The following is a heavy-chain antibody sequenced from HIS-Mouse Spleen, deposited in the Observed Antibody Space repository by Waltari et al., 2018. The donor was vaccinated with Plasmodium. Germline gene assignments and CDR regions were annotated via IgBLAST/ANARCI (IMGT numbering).Heavy chain of an antibody. V-gene: IGHV3-21*01. CDR3: ARDPPLSITGDLDAFDI. CDR1: GFTFSSYT. J-gene: IGHJ3*02. CDR2: ISSSSSYI. D-gene: IGHD7-27*01. Sequence: AGFTFSSYTMNWVRQAPGKGLEWVSSISSSSSYIYYADSVKGRFTISRDNAKNSLYLQMNSLRAEDTAVYYCARDPPLSITGDLDAFDIWGQGTMVTVSS.